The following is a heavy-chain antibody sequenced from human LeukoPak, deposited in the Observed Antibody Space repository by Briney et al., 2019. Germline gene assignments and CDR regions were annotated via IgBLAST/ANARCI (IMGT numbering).Heavy chain of an antibody. D-gene: IGHD2-15*01. J-gene: IGHJ3*02. CDR2: IYYSEST. CDR3: ARRCSGGSCYLGAFDI. CDR1: GGSISSYY. Sequence: PSETLSLTCTVSGGSISSYYWSWIRQPPGKGLEWIGYIYYSESTNYNPSLKSRVTISVDTSKNQFSLKLSSVTAADTAVYYCARRCSGGSCYLGAFDIWGQGTMVTVSS. V-gene: IGHV4-59*01.